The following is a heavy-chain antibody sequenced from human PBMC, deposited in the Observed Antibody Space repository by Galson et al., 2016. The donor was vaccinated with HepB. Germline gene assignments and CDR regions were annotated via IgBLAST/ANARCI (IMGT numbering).Heavy chain of an antibody. J-gene: IGHJ4*02. V-gene: IGHV3-7*03. CDR1: GLTLSTYW. D-gene: IGHD6-19*01. Sequence: SLRLSCAASGLTLSTYWMTWVRQAPGKGLEWVAIIKQDGSEEIYADSVRGRFTISGDNAKNLQFLQTNSLRGEDTAVYYCVRGSGWLPDHWGQGILVTVSS. CDR3: VRGSGWLPDH. CDR2: IKQDGSEE.